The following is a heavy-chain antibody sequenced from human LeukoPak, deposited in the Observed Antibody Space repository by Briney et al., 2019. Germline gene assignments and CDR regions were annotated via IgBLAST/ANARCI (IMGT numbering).Heavy chain of an antibody. CDR3: ARAWFRLDP. CDR2: INHSGST. J-gene: IGHJ5*02. D-gene: IGHD3-10*01. Sequence: PSETLSLTCAVYGGTFSGYYWSWIRQPPGKGLEWIGEINHSGSTNYNPSLKSRVTISVDTSKNQFSLKLSPVTDADTAVYYCARAWFRLDPWGQGTLVTVSS. CDR1: GGTFSGYY. V-gene: IGHV4-34*01.